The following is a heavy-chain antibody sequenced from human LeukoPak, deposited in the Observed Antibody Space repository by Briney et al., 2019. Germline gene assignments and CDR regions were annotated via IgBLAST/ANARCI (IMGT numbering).Heavy chain of an antibody. V-gene: IGHV1-69*01. Sequence: SVKVSCKASGGTFSSYAIRWVRQAPGQGLEWMGGIIPIFGTANYAQKFQGRVTITADESTSTAYMELSSLRSEDTAVYYCARVMSVVVPDGAFDIWGQGTMVTVSS. CDR1: GGTFSSYA. CDR2: IIPIFGTA. D-gene: IGHD2-21*02. CDR3: ARVMSVVVPDGAFDI. J-gene: IGHJ3*02.